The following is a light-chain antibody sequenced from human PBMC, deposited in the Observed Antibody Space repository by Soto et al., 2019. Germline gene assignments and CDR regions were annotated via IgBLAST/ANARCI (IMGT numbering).Light chain of an antibody. CDR3: QQYGSAPTWT. CDR2: GAS. J-gene: IGKJ1*01. Sequence: EIVFMQSPGTLSLSPGERPTLSSRDSQGVHSNYLAWYQQTPAQAPRLXXYGASTRANGIPDRIDGGGSGTDLILTISRLEPADFATYYCQQYGSAPTWTFGQGTKVDIK. V-gene: IGKV3-20*01. CDR1: QGVHSNY.